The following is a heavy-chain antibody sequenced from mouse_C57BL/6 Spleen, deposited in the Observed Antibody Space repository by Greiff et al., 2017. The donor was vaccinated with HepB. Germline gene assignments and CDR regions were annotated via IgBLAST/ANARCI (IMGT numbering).Heavy chain of an antibody. CDR3: ASPIKGLVPWFAY. J-gene: IGHJ3*01. CDR1: GYSFTDYN. Sequence: EVQLQQSGPELVKPGASVKISCKASGYSFTDYNMNWVKQSNGKSLEWIGVINPNYGTASYNQKFKGKATLTVDQSSSTVYMQLNSLTSEDSAVYYCASPIKGLVPWFAYWGQGTLVTVSA. D-gene: IGHD3-3*01. V-gene: IGHV1-39*01. CDR2: INPNYGTA.